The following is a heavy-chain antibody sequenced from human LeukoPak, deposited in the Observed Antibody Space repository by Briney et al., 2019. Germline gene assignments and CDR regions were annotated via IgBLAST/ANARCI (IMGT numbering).Heavy chain of an antibody. J-gene: IGHJ3*02. CDR2: IRFDGNNK. CDR1: GFTFSSYS. V-gene: IGHV3-30*02. D-gene: IGHD3-16*01. CDR3: AKAGGLNAFDI. Sequence: PGGSLRLSCAASGFTFSSYSMNWVRQAPGKGLEWVAFIRFDGNNKYYADSVKGQFTISRDNSQNTLSLQMNSLRAEDTAVYYCAKAGGLNAFDIWGQGTMVTVSS.